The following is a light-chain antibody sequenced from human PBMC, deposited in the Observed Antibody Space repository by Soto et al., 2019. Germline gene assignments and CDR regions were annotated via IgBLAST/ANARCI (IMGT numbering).Light chain of an antibody. CDR1: QSVLYSSNNKNY. Sequence: DIVMTQSQDSLAVSLGERATINCKSSQSVLYSSNNKNYLAWYQQKPGQPPKLLIYLASTRASSVPDRFSGSESGTDFTLTSSSLQAEYVQVYSCQQYYSTSRTFGQGIKWEIK. CDR2: LAS. CDR3: QQYYSTSRT. V-gene: IGKV4-1*01. J-gene: IGKJ1*01.